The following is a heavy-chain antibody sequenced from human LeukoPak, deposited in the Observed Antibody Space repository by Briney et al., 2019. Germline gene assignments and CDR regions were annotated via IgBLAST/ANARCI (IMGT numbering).Heavy chain of an antibody. D-gene: IGHD6-13*01. CDR1: GITFTNAW. CDR2: INHSGST. J-gene: IGHJ4*02. V-gene: IGHV4-4*02. CDR3: ARDGTYSSSWYNYFDY. Sequence: GSLRLSCAASGITFTNAWLTWVRQAPGKGLEWIGEINHSGSTNYNPSLKSRVTISVDTSKNQFSLKFTSVTAADTAVYYCARDGTYSSSWYNYFDYWGQGTLVTVSS.